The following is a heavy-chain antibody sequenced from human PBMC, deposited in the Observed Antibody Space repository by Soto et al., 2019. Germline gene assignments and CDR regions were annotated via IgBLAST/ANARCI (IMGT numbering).Heavy chain of an antibody. Sequence: EVQVVESGGGLIQPGGSLRLSCAASGFTVSSTYMSWVRQAPGKGLEWISIIYSGGSTFYADSVKGRFTISRDNSKNTLYLQMNSLRVEDTAVYSCARGVPITSGTFDYRGQGTLVTVSS. CDR1: GFTVSSTY. CDR3: ARGVPITSGTFDY. V-gene: IGHV3-53*01. J-gene: IGHJ4*02. CDR2: IYSGGST.